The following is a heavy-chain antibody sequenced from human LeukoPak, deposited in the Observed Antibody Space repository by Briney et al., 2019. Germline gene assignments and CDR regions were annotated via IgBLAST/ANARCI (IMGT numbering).Heavy chain of an antibody. CDR3: VINYYYYYYMDV. CDR2: ISGSGGTT. V-gene: IGHV3-23*01. J-gene: IGHJ6*03. Sequence: GGSLRLSCAASGFTFTSYAMSWVRQAPGKGPEWVSAISGSGGTTYHADSVKGRFTISRDNSKNTLYLQMNSLRAEDTAVYYCVINYYYYYYMDVWGKGTTVTVSS. CDR1: GFTFTSYA.